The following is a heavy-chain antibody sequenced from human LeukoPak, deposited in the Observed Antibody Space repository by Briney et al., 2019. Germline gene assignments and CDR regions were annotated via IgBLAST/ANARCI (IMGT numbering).Heavy chain of an antibody. Sequence: GGSLRLSCAASGFTFSAYTMNWVRQAPGKGLEWVSSLSRTSRTPSYRYYADSVKGRFTISRDNSKNTLYLQMNSLRAEDTAVYYCAKNFMVRGVSFDIWGQGTMVTVSS. V-gene: IGHV3-23*01. J-gene: IGHJ3*02. D-gene: IGHD3-10*01. CDR1: GFTFSAYT. CDR3: AKNFMVRGVSFDI. CDR2: LSRTSRTPSYR.